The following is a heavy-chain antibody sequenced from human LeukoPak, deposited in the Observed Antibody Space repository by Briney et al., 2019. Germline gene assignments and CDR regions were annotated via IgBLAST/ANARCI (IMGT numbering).Heavy chain of an antibody. D-gene: IGHD5/OR15-5a*01. CDR1: GYTFTSYG. Sequence: ASVKVSCKASGYTFTSYGVTWVRQAPGQGLEWMGWISAYNVNTNYAQNVQGRVTMSRDTSTSTAYMELRSLRSDDTAVYYCARLDIVSILFDSWGQGTLVTVSS. CDR3: ARLDIVSILFDS. J-gene: IGHJ4*02. V-gene: IGHV1-18*01. CDR2: ISAYNVNT.